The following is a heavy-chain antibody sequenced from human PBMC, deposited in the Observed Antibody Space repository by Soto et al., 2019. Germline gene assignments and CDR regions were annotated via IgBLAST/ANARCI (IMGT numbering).Heavy chain of an antibody. Sequence: EVQLVESGGGLVKPGGSLRLSCAASGFTFSTYSMIWVRQAPGKGLEWVSSITSSGDSIYYADSVKGRFTISRDNAKDSLYLHMDSLRVEDTAMYFCSRERDYDISNGIQDYWGQGTRVTVS. CDR3: SRERDYDISNGIQDY. D-gene: IGHD3-9*01. CDR2: ITSSGDSI. CDR1: GFTFSTYS. V-gene: IGHV3-21*02. J-gene: IGHJ4*02.